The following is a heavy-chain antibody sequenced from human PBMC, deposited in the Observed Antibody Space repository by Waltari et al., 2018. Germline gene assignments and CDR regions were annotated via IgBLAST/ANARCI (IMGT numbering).Heavy chain of an antibody. CDR3: ARGSPLWFGELFLYNWFDP. CDR1: GGTFSSYA. V-gene: IGHV1-2*04. D-gene: IGHD3-10*01. J-gene: IGHJ5*02. Sequence: QVQLVQSGAEVKKPGSSVKVSCKASGGTFSSYAISWVRQAPGQGLEWMGWINPNSVGTNNAQKLQGWVTRTREKSISTAYMELSRLRSDDTAVYYCARGSPLWFGELFLYNWFDPWGQGTLVTVSS. CDR2: INPNSVGT.